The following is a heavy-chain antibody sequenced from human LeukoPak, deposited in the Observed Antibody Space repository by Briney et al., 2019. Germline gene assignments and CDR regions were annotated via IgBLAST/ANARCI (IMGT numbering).Heavy chain of an antibody. D-gene: IGHD4-11*01. CDR3: ARGNTDSYYYGMDV. Sequence: QPGRSLRLSCAASGFTFNNNAMHWVRQAPGKGLEWVAVIPYDGSNNYYADSVKGRFTISRDNAKNTLYLQMNSLRAEDTAVYYCARGNTDSYYYGMDVWGQGTTVTVSS. CDR2: IPYDGSNN. V-gene: IGHV3-30-3*01. J-gene: IGHJ6*02. CDR1: GFTFNNNA.